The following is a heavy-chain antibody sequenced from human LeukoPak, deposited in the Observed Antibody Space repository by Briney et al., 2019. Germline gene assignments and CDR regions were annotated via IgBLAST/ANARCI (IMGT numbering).Heavy chain of an antibody. D-gene: IGHD6-19*01. CDR3: ARSPYSSGPYYYYYMDV. J-gene: IGHJ6*03. Sequence: PSETLSLTCTVSGYSISSGYYWGWIRQPPGKGLEWIGSIYHSGSTYYNPSLKSRVTISVDTSKNQFSLKVSSVTAADTALYYCARSPYSSGPYYYYYMDVWGKGTTVTISS. V-gene: IGHV4-38-2*02. CDR1: GYSISSGYY. CDR2: IYHSGST.